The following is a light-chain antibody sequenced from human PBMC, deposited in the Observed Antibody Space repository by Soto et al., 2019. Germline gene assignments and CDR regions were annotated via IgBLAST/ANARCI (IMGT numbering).Light chain of an antibody. CDR2: DAS. V-gene: IGKV3-11*01. J-gene: IGKJ1*01. CDR3: QQRSKWRT. CDR1: QSVSSN. Sequence: KVMTQYSATLSVTPGERATLTCRASQSVSSNLAWYQQKPGQAPRLLIHDASTRATGIPARFSGSGFGTDFTLTISSLEPEDFAVYYCQQRSKWRTFGQGTKVDVK.